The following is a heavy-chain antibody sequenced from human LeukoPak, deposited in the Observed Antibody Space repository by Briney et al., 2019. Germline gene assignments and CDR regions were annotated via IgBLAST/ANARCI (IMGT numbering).Heavy chain of an antibody. CDR1: GGSISSGGYY. V-gene: IGHV4-31*03. CDR2: IYYSGST. CDR3: ARGLFYGDYVDY. J-gene: IGHJ4*02. D-gene: IGHD3-3*01. Sequence: KPSQTLSLTCTVSGGSISSGGYYWSWIRQHAGKDLEWIGYIYYSGSTYYNPSLKSRVTISVDTSKNQFSLKLSSVTAADTAVYYCARGLFYGDYVDYWGQGTLVTVSS.